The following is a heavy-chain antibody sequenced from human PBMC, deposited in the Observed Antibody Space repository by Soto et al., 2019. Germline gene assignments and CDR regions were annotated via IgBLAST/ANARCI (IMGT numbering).Heavy chain of an antibody. CDR3: ARGASSIAARWFDP. J-gene: IGHJ5*02. D-gene: IGHD6-6*01. Sequence: QVQLQETGPGLVKPSQTLSLTCTVSGGSISSGGYYWSWIRQHPGKGLEWIGYIYYSGSTYYNPSLKSRVTITVDTSKNQFSLKLSSVTAADTAVYYCARGASSIAARWFDPWGQGTLVTVSS. CDR2: IYYSGST. V-gene: IGHV4-31*03. CDR1: GGSISSGGYY.